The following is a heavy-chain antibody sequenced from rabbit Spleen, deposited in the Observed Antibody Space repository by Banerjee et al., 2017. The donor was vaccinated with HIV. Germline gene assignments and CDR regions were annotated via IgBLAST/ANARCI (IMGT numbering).Heavy chain of an antibody. CDR1: GFSFSNNYV. D-gene: IGHD8-1*01. CDR3: ARDGAGGSYFAL. V-gene: IGHV1S40*01. J-gene: IGHJ4*01. Sequence: QSLEESGGDLVKPGASLTLTCTASGFSFSNNYVMCWVRQAPGKGLEWIACIGAGSSGDTYYASWAKGRFTCSKASSTTVTLQMTSLTAADTATYFCARDGAGGSYFALWGQGTLVTVS. CDR2: IGAGSSGDT.